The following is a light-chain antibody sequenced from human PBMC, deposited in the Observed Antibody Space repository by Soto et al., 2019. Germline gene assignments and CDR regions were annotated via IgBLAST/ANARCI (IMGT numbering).Light chain of an antibody. CDR2: DAS. CDR3: QQYDNLPS. V-gene: IGKV1-33*01. CDR1: QSISNW. J-gene: IGKJ4*01. Sequence: IQLTQSPSSLSASVGDGVTITCRASQSISNWLAWYQQKPGKAPKARIHDASNLATGVPSRLSGSGSGTDFTFTISSMQPEDIATYYCQQYDNLPSFGGGTKVDI.